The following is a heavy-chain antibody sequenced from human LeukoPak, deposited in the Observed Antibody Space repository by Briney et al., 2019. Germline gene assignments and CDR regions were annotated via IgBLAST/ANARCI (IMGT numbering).Heavy chain of an antibody. CDR3: ARDTRDFWSGYYLAPYYYYGMDV. J-gene: IGHJ6*02. Sequence: GGSLRLSCAASGFTFSSYSMNWVRQAPGKGLEWVSSISSSSSYIYYADSVKGRLTISRDNAKNSLYLQMNSLRAEDTAVYYCARDTRDFWSGYYLAPYYYYGMDVWGQGTTVTVSS. D-gene: IGHD3-3*01. CDR2: ISSSSSYI. V-gene: IGHV3-21*01. CDR1: GFTFSSYS.